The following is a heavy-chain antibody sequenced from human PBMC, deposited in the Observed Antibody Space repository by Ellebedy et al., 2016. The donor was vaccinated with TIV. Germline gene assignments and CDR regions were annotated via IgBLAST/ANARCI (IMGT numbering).Heavy chain of an antibody. V-gene: IGHV3-11*01. J-gene: IGHJ4*02. CDR3: ARLDWSDVDLRHFYFDY. CDR2: ITSGDTI. Sequence: GESLKISCAASGFPFSDYYMSWIRQAPGKGLEWVSFITSGDTIYYADSVKGRFTISRDNAKNSLSLHMNSLRAEDTAVYYCARLDWSDVDLRHFYFDYWGQGTQVTVSS. CDR1: GFPFSDYY. D-gene: IGHD1-1*01.